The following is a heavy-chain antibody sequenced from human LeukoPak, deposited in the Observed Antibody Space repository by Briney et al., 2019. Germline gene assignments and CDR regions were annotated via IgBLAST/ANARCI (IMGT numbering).Heavy chain of an antibody. D-gene: IGHD1-26*01. V-gene: IGHV3-23*01. Sequence: GGSLRLSCAASGFTFSSYAMSWVRQAPGKGLEWVSAISGSGGNTYYADSVKGRFTISRDNSKNTLYLQMNSLRAEDTAVYYCAITLSGSYHYYYYYGMDVWGQGTTVTVSS. CDR2: ISGSGGNT. J-gene: IGHJ6*02. CDR3: AITLSGSYHYYYYYGMDV. CDR1: GFTFSSYA.